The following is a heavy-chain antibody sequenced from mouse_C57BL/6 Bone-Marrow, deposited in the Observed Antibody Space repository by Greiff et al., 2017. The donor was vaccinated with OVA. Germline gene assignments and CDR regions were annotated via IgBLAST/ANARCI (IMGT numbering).Heavy chain of an antibody. V-gene: IGHV1-18*01. J-gene: IGHJ2*01. Sequence: EVQLQQSGPELVKPGASVKIPCKASGYTFTDYNMDWVKQSHGKSLEWIGDINPNNGGTIYNQKFKGKATLTVDKSSSTAYMVLRSMTSEDTAVYYCARSGFSVTTVVDRYFDYWGQGTTLTVSS. CDR1: GYTFTDYN. CDR2: INPNNGGT. D-gene: IGHD1-1*01. CDR3: ARSGFSVTTVVDRYFDY.